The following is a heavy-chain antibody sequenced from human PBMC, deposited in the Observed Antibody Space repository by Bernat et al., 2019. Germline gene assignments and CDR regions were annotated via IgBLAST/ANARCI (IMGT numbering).Heavy chain of an antibody. J-gene: IGHJ4*02. D-gene: IGHD2-2*01. Sequence: QVQLVESGGGVVQPGRSLRLSCAASGFTFSSYGMHWVRQAPGKGLEWVAVIWYDGSNKYYADSVKGRFTISRDNSKNTLYLQMNSLRAEDTAVYSCARDPKPAAIGPIVYWGQGTLVTVSS. V-gene: IGHV3-33*01. CDR3: ARDPKPAAIGPIVY. CDR2: IWYDGSNK. CDR1: GFTFSSYG.